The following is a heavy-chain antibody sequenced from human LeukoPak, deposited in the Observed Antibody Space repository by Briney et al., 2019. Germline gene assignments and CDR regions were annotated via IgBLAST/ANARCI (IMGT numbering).Heavy chain of an antibody. J-gene: IGHJ4*02. CDR2: INPHSGGT. D-gene: IGHD2-21*02. CDR1: GFTFTDYY. CDR3: VREGNELLSKDFDN. Sequence: GASVKVSCKASGFTFTDYYIHWVRQAPGQGLEWMGYINPHSGGTSSPQKFQGRVAMTTDTSISSAYMELSGLISDDTAMYYCVREGNELLSKDFDNWGQGTLVTVSS. V-gene: IGHV1-2*02.